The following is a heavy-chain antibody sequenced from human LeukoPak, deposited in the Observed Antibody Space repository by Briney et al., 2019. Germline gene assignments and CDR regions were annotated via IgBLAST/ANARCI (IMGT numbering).Heavy chain of an antibody. Sequence: SGGSLRLSCAASGFTFSSYAMHWVRQAPGKGLEWVAVISYDGSNKYYADSVKGRFTISRDNSKNTLYLQMNSLRAEDTAVYYCARVEDGGDFYYYYGMDVWGQGTTVTVSS. D-gene: IGHD2-21*02. V-gene: IGHV3-30-3*01. CDR3: ARVEDGGDFYYYYGMDV. CDR1: GFTFSSYA. CDR2: ISYDGSNK. J-gene: IGHJ6*02.